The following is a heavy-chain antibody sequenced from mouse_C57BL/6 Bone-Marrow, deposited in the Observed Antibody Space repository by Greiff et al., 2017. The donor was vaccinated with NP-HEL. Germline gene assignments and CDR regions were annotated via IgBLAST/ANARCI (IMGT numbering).Heavy chain of an antibody. CDR1: GYTFTTYP. V-gene: IGHV1-47*01. D-gene: IGHD1-1*01. Sequence: VHLVESGAELVKPGASVKMSCKASGYTFTTYPIEWMKQNHGKSLEWIGNFHPYNDDTKYNEKFKGKATLTVEKSSSTVYLELSRLTSDDSAVYYCARGTTVGRGHWYFDVWGTGTTVTVSS. J-gene: IGHJ1*03. CDR2: FHPYNDDT. CDR3: ARGTTVGRGHWYFDV.